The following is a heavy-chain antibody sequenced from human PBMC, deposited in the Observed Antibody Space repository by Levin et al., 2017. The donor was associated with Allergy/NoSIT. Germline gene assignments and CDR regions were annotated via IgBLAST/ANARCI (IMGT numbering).Heavy chain of an antibody. Sequence: GESLKISCAASGFTFRSYGMHWVRQAPGKGLEWVASISYDGSNKNYADSVKGRFTMSRDNFKNTLYLQMNSLRAEDTAVYSCAKDKGGGGSGWRRGFDYWGQGTLVTVSS. CDR3: AKDKGGGGSGWRRGFDY. D-gene: IGHD6-19*01. J-gene: IGHJ4*02. CDR1: GFTFRSYG. V-gene: IGHV3-30*18. CDR2: ISYDGSNK.